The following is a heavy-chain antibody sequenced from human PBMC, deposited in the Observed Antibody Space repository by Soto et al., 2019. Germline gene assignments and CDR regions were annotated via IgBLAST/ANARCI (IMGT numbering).Heavy chain of an antibody. CDR1: GASISNYY. CDR2: IYTSGST. V-gene: IGHV4-4*07. Sequence: SETLSLTCTVSGASISNYYWSWIRQPAGKGLEWIGRIYTSGSTNHNPSLSSRLSMSVDRSKNQLSLYLTSVTAADTAVYFCARDSSRKGSSGWSAIDSWGQGTLLTVSS. D-gene: IGHD6-19*01. J-gene: IGHJ4*02. CDR3: ARDSSRKGSSGWSAIDS.